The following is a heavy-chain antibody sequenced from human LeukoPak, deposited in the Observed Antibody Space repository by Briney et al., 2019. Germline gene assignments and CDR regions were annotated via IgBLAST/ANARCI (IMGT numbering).Heavy chain of an antibody. CDR2: HAQPGST. Sequence: PSETLSLTCTVSGGSISTSSYYWGWIRQPPGKGLEWIGSHAQPGSTYYNPSLKSRVNISVYTSKNQFSLKLNSVTAADTAVYYCARQADFALVEMATIMFDYWGQGTLVTVSS. J-gene: IGHJ4*02. D-gene: IGHD5-24*01. CDR3: ARQADFALVEMATIMFDY. V-gene: IGHV4-39*01. CDR1: GGSISTSSYY.